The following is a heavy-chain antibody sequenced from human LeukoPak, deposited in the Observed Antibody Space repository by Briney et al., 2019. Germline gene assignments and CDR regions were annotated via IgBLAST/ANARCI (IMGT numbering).Heavy chain of an antibody. V-gene: IGHV4-38-2*02. Sequence: SETLSLTCTVYGGSFSGYYWGWIRQPPGKGLEWIGSIYHSGSTYYNPSLKSRVTMSVDTSKNQFSLKLSSVTAADTAVYYCARDVGYSSSWYFSWFDPWGQGTLVTVSS. J-gene: IGHJ5*02. D-gene: IGHD6-13*01. CDR2: IYHSGST. CDR1: GGSFSGYY. CDR3: ARDVGYSSSWYFSWFDP.